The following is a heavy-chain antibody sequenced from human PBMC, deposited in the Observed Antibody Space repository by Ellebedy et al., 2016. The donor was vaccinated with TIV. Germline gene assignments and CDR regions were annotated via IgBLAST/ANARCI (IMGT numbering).Heavy chain of an antibody. CDR2: MNTKSGGT. CDR1: GYTFTGYY. D-gene: IGHD6-13*01. CDR3: ARDNGDNSSPDY. Sequence: ASVKVSCKASGYTFTGYYMHWVRQAPGQGLEWMGWMNTKSGGTNYAQKFQGRVTMTRDTSISTAYMELSSLRSDDTAVYYCARDNGDNSSPDYWGQGTLVTVSS. V-gene: IGHV1-2*02. J-gene: IGHJ4*02.